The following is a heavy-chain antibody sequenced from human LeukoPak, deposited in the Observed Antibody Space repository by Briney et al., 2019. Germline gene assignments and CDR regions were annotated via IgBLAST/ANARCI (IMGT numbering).Heavy chain of an antibody. V-gene: IGHV3-48*04. CDR3: ARVFSTSGRGYDYMDV. Sequence: PGGSLRLSCAASGFTFSSYSMNWVRQAPGKGLEWVSYISSTGGTIYYADSMKGRFTISRDNAKNSLYLQMNSLRVEDAAVYYCARVFSTSGRGYDYMDVWGKGTSVIISS. D-gene: IGHD6-6*01. CDR2: ISSTGGTI. CDR1: GFTFSSYS. J-gene: IGHJ6*03.